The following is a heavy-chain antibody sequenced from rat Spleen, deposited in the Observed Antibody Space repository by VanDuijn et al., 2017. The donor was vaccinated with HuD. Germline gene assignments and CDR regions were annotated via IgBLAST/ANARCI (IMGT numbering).Heavy chain of an antibody. Sequence: EVQLVESDGGLVQPGRSLKFSCAASGFTFSNYGMHWIRQAPTKGLEWVTSISPGGVSTFYRDSVKGRFTISRDNAENTVYLQMDSLRSEDTATYYCTRGGQPFDYWGQGVMVTVSS. V-gene: IGHV5-19*01. J-gene: IGHJ2*01. CDR3: TRGGQPFDY. D-gene: IGHD1-10*01. CDR2: ISPGGVST. CDR1: GFTFSNYG.